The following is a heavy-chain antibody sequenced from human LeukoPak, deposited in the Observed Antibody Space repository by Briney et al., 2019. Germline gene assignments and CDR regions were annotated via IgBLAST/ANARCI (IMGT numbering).Heavy chain of an antibody. CDR1: GGSISSGGYY. Sequence: SETLSLTCTVSGGSISSGGYYWSWIRQHPGKGLEWIGYIYYSGSTYYNPSLKSRVTISVDTSKNQFSLKLSSVTAADTAVYYCASLYYDFWSGYLPHFDYWGQGTLVTVSS. J-gene: IGHJ4*02. CDR3: ASLYYDFWSGYLPHFDY. D-gene: IGHD3-3*01. CDR2: IYYSGST. V-gene: IGHV4-39*01.